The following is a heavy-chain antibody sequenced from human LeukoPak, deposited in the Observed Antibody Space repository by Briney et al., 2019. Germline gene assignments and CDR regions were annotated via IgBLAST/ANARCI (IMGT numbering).Heavy chain of an antibody. CDR3: ARKPYGSGRFDY. V-gene: IGHV4-39*01. D-gene: IGHD3-10*01. J-gene: IGHJ4*02. Sequence: SETLSLTCTVSGGSVNSDSYYWGWIRQPPGEGLEWIGNIYYSGSTSYSPSLKSRVTISVDTSKNQFSLKLNSVTAADTAVYYCARKPYGSGRFDYWGQGTLVTVSS. CDR1: GGSVNSDSYY. CDR2: IYYSGST.